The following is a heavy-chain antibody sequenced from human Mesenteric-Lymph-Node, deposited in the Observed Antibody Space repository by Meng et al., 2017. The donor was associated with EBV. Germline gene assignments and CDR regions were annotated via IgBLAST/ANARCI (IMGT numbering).Heavy chain of an antibody. V-gene: IGHV6-1*01. CDR3: ARGATSVFDL. CDR1: RDSVSSSSAA. CDR2: TYYRSKSYN. Sequence: QVQLQQSGPGLVKPSQTLSPPCVCSRDSVSSSSAAWTWFRQPPSRGLEWLGRTYYRSKSYNDYAVFVKSRITINPDTSKIQFSLQLDSVTPEDTAVYYCARGATSVFDLWGRGTLVTVSS. J-gene: IGHJ2*01.